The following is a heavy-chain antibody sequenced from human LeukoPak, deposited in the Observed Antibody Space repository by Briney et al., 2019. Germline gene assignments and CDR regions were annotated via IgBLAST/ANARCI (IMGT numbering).Heavy chain of an antibody. CDR1: GYPISSGYY. CDR3: ARGQARLAWFDP. CDR2: IYHSGST. Sequence: PSETLSLTCTVSGYPISSGYYWGWIRQPPGKGLEWIGSIYHSGSTYYNPSLKSRVTMSVDTSKNQFSLRLRSVTAADTAVYYCARGQARLAWFDPWGQGTLVTVSS. J-gene: IGHJ5*02. V-gene: IGHV4-38-2*02. D-gene: IGHD6-19*01.